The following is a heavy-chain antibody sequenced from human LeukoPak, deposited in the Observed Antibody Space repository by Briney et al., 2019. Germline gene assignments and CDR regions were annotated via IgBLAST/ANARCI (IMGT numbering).Heavy chain of an antibody. Sequence: KPGGSLRLSCAASGFTFSSYEMNWVRQAPGKGLEWVSSISSSSSYIYYADSVKGRFTISRDNAKNSLYLQMNSLRAEDTAVYYGARDSTSGWAYYYYYMDVWGKGTTVTVSS. J-gene: IGHJ6*03. CDR2: ISSSSSYI. D-gene: IGHD6-19*01. V-gene: IGHV3-21*01. CDR1: GFTFSSYE. CDR3: ARDSTSGWAYYYYYMDV.